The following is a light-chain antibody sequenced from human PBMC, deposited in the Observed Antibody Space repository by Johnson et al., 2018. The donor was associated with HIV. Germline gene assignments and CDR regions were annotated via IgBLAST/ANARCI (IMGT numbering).Light chain of an antibody. Sequence: QSVLTQPPSVSAAPGQKVTISCSGSSSNIGNNYVSWYQQLPGTAPKLLIYDNDKRPSGIPDRFSGSKSGTSATLGITGLQTGYEADYYCGTWDTSLSDYYVFGTGTKVTVL. CDR2: DND. CDR1: SSNIGNNY. CDR3: GTWDTSLSDYYV. V-gene: IGLV1-51*01. J-gene: IGLJ1*01.